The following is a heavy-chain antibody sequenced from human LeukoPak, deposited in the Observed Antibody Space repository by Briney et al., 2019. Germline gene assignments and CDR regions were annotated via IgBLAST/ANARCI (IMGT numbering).Heavy chain of an antibody. D-gene: IGHD3-22*01. CDR1: GFTFRNYA. V-gene: IGHV4-34*01. CDR3: ARGFQYYYDSKPGEYFQH. J-gene: IGHJ1*01. Sequence: GSLRLSCAASGFTFRNYAMTWVRQPPGKGLEWIGEINHSGSTNYNPSLKSRVTISVDTSKNQFSLKLSSVTAADTAVYYCARGFQYYYDSKPGEYFQHWGQGTLVTVSS. CDR2: INHSGST.